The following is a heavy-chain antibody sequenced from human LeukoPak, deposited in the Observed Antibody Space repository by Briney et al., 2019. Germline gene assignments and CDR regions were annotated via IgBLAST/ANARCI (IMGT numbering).Heavy chain of an antibody. CDR3: ASEAVMNWFDP. CDR1: GGSISSGSYY. CDR2: IYTSGST. J-gene: IGHJ3*01. Sequence: SETLSLTCTVSGGSISSGSYYWSWIRQPAGKGLEWIGRIYTSGSTNYNPSLKSRVTISVDTSKNQFSLKLSSVTAADTAVYYCASEAVMNWFDPWGQGTMVTVSS. D-gene: IGHD3-10*01. V-gene: IGHV4-61*02.